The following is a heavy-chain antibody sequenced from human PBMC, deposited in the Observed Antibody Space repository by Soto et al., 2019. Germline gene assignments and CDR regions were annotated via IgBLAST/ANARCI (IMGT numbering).Heavy chain of an antibody. CDR3: ARQSRYSSSWSMGY. J-gene: IGHJ4*02. V-gene: IGHV4-39*01. CDR1: GGSISSSSYY. CDR2: IYYSGST. D-gene: IGHD6-13*01. Sequence: QLQLQESGPGLVKPSETLSLTCTVSGGSISSSSYYWGWIRQPPGKGPEWIGSIYYSGSTYYNPALKSRVTISVDRFKNQFSLKLSSVTAADTAVYYCARQSRYSSSWSMGYWGQGTLVTVSS.